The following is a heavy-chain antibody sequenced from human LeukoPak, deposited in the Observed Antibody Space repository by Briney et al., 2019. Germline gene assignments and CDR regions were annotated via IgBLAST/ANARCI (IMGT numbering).Heavy chain of an antibody. CDR3: ARDLEHGGNSIWYFDL. CDR2: VYYRGTT. D-gene: IGHD4-23*01. Sequence: SETLSLTCTVSGGSISSSTYSWSWIRQPPGKGLEWLRYVYYRGTTNCTPSLKSRVTISADTSKNQFSLKLSSVTAADTAVYYCARDLEHGGNSIWYFDLWGRGTLVTVSS. J-gene: IGHJ2*01. V-gene: IGHV4-61*01. CDR1: GGSISSSTYS.